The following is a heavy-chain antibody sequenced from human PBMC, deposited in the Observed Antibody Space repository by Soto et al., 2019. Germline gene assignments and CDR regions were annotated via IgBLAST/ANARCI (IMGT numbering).Heavy chain of an antibody. D-gene: IGHD6-13*01. CDR3: ARRSSSWYVDY. CDR1: GGSFSGYY. J-gene: IGHJ4*02. Sequence: SETLSLTCAVYGGSFSGYYWSWIRQPPGKGLEWIGEINHSGSTNYNPSLKSRVTISVDTSKNQFSLKLSFVTAADTAVYYCARRSSSWYVDYWGQGTLVTVSS. CDR2: INHSGST. V-gene: IGHV4-34*01.